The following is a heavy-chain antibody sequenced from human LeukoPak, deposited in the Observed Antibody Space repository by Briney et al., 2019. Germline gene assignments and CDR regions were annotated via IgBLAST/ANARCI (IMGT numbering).Heavy chain of an antibody. CDR3: AMYQLELTSYFDY. CDR2: IYYSGST. CDR1: GGSISSYY. Sequence: SETLSLTCTVSGGSISSYYWSWIRQPPGKGLEWIGYIYYSGSTNYNPSLKSRVTISVDTSKNQFSLTLSSVTAADTAVYYCAMYQLELTSYFDYWGQGTLVTVSS. D-gene: IGHD1-1*01. V-gene: IGHV4-59*01. J-gene: IGHJ4*02.